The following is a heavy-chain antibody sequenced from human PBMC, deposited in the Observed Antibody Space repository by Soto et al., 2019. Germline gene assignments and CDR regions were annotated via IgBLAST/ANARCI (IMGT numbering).Heavy chain of an antibody. CDR3: ARRLKVPVAGFDY. CDR2: VDPSDSDT. D-gene: IGHD6-19*01. J-gene: IGHJ4*02. Sequence: GESLKISCRISGYKFAKYWIAWVRQRPGEGPEWMGIVDPSDSDTRYSPSFQGQFTISVDTSINTAFLEWSTLRASDSATYYWARRLKVPVAGFDYWGQGTVVTVSS. V-gene: IGHV5-51*01. CDR1: GYKFAKYW.